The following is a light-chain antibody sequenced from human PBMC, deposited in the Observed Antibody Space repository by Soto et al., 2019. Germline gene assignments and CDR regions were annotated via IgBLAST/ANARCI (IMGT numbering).Light chain of an antibody. CDR2: GNT. CDR3: QSYDTSLSGPSFV. CDR1: SSNIGAGYD. J-gene: IGLJ1*01. Sequence: QSVLTQPPSVSGAPGQRVTISYTGSSSNIGAGYDVHWYQQLPGTAPKLLIYGNTNRPSGVPDRFSGSKSGTSASLAITGLQAEDEADYYCQSYDTSLSGPSFVFGTGTKVTVL. V-gene: IGLV1-40*01.